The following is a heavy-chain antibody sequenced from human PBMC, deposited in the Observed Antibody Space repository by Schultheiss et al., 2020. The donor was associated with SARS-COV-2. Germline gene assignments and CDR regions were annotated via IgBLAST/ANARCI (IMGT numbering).Heavy chain of an antibody. CDR2: ISSSSSTI. V-gene: IGHV3-11*04. D-gene: IGHD2-21*02. Sequence: GGSLRLSCAASGFTFSDYYMSWIRQAPGKGLEWVSYISSSSSTIYYADSVKGRFTISRDNAKNSLYLQMNSLRDEDTAVYYCTPDFILFDYWGQGTLVTVSS. CDR3: TPDFILFDY. J-gene: IGHJ4*02. CDR1: GFTFSDYY.